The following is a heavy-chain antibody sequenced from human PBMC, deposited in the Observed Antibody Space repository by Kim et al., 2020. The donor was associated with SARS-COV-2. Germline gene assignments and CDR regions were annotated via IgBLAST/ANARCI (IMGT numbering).Heavy chain of an antibody. J-gene: IGHJ4*02. D-gene: IGHD6-13*01. CDR3: ARVVAAALDY. Sequence: SETLSLTCAVYGGSFSGYYWSWIRQPPGKGLEWIGEINHSGSTNYNPSLKSRVTISVDTSKNQFSLKLSSVTAADTAVYYCARVVAAALDYWGQGTLVTVSS. CDR2: INHSGST. CDR1: GGSFSGYY. V-gene: IGHV4-34*01.